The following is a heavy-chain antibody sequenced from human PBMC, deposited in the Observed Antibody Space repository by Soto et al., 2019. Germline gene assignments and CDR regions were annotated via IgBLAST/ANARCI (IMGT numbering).Heavy chain of an antibody. CDR2: ISSSSSYI. V-gene: IGHV3-21*01. D-gene: IGHD4-17*01. Sequence: EVQLVESGGGLVKPGGSLRLSCAASGFTFSSYSMNWVRQAPGKGLEWVSSISSSSSYIYYADSVKGRFTISRDNAKNSLYLKMNSLKAEDTAVYYCAIVKVNTRSEYFQNWGQGTLVTVSS. CDR1: GFTFSSYS. CDR3: AIVKVNTRSEYFQN. J-gene: IGHJ1*01.